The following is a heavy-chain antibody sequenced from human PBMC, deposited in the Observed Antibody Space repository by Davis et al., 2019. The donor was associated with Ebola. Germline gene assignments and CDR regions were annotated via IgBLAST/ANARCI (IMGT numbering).Heavy chain of an antibody. Sequence: PSETLSLTCAVYGGSFSGNHWSWIRQPPGKGLEWIGEINHSGSTNYNPSLKSRVTISVDMSKNQFSLRLSSVTAADTAVYYCATSRSYYVIDQWGQGTLVTVSS. D-gene: IGHD1-26*01. CDR1: GGSFSGNH. V-gene: IGHV4-34*01. CDR2: INHSGST. J-gene: IGHJ4*02. CDR3: ATSRSYYVIDQ.